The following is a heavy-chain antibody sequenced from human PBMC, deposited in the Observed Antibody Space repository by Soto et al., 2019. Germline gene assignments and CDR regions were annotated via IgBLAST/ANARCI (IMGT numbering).Heavy chain of an antibody. V-gene: IGHV1-69*13. CDR3: AGTKTVHYYDSALDY. D-gene: IGHD3-22*01. J-gene: IGHJ4*02. CDR2: IIPIFGTA. CDR1: GGTFSSYA. Sequence: GASVKVSCKASGGTFSSYAISWVRQAPGQGLEWMGGIIPIFGTANYAQKFQGRVTITADESTSTAYMELSSLRSEDTAVYYCAGTKTVHYYDSALDYWGQGTLVTVS.